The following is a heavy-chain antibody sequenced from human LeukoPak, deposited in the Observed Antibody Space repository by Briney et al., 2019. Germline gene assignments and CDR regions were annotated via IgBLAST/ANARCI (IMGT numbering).Heavy chain of an antibody. J-gene: IGHJ5*02. CDR1: GFTFSSYS. CDR2: ISSSSSYI. D-gene: IGHD5-12*01. CDR3: ARARLPPQDWFDP. V-gene: IGHV3-21*01. Sequence: GGSLRLSCAASGFTFSSYSMNWVRQAPGKGLEWVSSISSSSSYIYYADSVKGRFTISRDNAKNSLYLQMNSLRAEDTAVYYCARARLPPQDWFDPWGQGTLVTVSS.